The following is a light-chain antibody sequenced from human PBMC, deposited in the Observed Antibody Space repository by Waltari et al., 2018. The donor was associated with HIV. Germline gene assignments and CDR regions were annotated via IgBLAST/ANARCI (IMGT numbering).Light chain of an antibody. J-gene: IGLJ3*02. CDR2: SNK. Sequence: QSVLTQPPSASGTPGQRVTISCSGSSSKIGSNTVNWYQQLPGTAPKLLIYSNKHRTPGVPDRFCGSKSCTSASLAISGLQSEDEGDYYCAAWHDSLNESCVFGGGTKLTVL. CDR3: AAWHDSLNESCV. CDR1: SSKIGSNT. V-gene: IGLV1-44*01.